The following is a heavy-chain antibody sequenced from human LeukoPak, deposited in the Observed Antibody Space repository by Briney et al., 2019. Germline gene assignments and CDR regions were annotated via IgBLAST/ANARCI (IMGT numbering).Heavy chain of an antibody. V-gene: IGHV3-23*01. CDR1: GFPLSSYA. Sequence: GGSLRLSCAAFGFPLSSYAMSWVRQAPGKGLEWVSATSSSDAGTYHADSVRGRFTISRDNSKNTLYLQMNSLRVEDAAVYYCHISQWSNSGAFDYWGQGTLVTVSS. J-gene: IGHJ4*02. CDR3: HISQWSNSGAFDY. CDR2: TSSSDAGT. D-gene: IGHD2-15*01.